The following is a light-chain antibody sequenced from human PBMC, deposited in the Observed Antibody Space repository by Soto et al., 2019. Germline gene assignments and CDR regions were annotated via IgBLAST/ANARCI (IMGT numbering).Light chain of an antibody. Sequence: SYELTQPPSVSVAPGKTASISCGGNDIGSKGVHWYQQKPGKAPVLVIYSDTDLPPVITERFSGSNSANLATLTISRVEAGDEADYYCQVWDSGSAHVVFGGGTKLTVL. J-gene: IGLJ2*01. V-gene: IGLV3-21*01. CDR3: QVWDSGSAHVV. CDR2: SDT. CDR1: DIGSKG.